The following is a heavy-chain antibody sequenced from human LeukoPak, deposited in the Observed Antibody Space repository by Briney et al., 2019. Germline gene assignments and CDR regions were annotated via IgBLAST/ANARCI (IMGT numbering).Heavy chain of an antibody. CDR1: GFTFNTYG. D-gene: IGHD6-19*01. Sequence: GGSLRLSCAASGFTFNTYGMHWVRQAPGKGLEWVAFIQYDGTIKYYGDSVKGRFTISRDNSKNTLYLQMISLRPEDTAVYYCAKDSGSGWYEAHFDPWGQGTLVTVSS. CDR2: IQYDGTIK. CDR3: AKDSGSGWYEAHFDP. J-gene: IGHJ5*02. V-gene: IGHV3-30*02.